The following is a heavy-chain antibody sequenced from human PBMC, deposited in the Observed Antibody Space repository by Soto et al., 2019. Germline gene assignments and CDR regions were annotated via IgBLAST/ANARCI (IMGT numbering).Heavy chain of an antibody. D-gene: IGHD3-22*01. V-gene: IGHV3-30*18. CDR3: AKVRHDSSGYYYGPLGY. CDR1: GFTFSSYG. J-gene: IGHJ4*02. Sequence: PGGSLRLSCAASGFTFSSYGMHWVRQAPGKGLEWVAVISYDGSNKYHADSVKGRFTISRDNSKNTLYLQMNSLRAEDTAVYYCAKVRHDSSGYYYGPLGYWGQGTLVTVSS. CDR2: ISYDGSNK.